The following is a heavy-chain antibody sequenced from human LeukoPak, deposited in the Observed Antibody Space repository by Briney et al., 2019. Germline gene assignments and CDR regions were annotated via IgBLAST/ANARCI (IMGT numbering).Heavy chain of an antibody. J-gene: IGHJ5*02. CDR3: ARHVAFWSGMGWFDP. CDR2: IYYSGST. D-gene: IGHD3-3*01. V-gene: IGHV4-39*01. CDR1: GGSSSSSSYY. Sequence: SETLSLTCTVSGGSSSSSSYYWGWIRQPPGKGLEWIGSIYYSGSTYYNPSLKSRVTISVDTSKNQFSLKLSSVTAADTAVYYCARHVAFWSGMGWFDPWGQGTLVTVSS.